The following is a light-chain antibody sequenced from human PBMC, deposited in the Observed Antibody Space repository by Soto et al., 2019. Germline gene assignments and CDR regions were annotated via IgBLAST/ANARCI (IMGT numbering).Light chain of an antibody. Sequence: EIVLTQSPATLSLSPGERATLSCRASQSVSSYLAWYQQKPGQAPRLLIYDASNRATGIPARFSGSGSGTDFTLTISSLEPEDFAVYYFQQRSNWPPDTFVQGTKLEIK. CDR1: QSVSSY. CDR2: DAS. J-gene: IGKJ2*01. CDR3: QQRSNWPPDT. V-gene: IGKV3-11*01.